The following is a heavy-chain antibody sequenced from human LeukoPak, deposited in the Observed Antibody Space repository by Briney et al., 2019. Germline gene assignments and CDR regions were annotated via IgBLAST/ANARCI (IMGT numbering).Heavy chain of an antibody. V-gene: IGHV4-34*01. CDR1: GGSFSGYY. J-gene: IGHJ6*03. CDR3: ARGGGSAAGTRGYYYYYTDV. D-gene: IGHD6-13*01. CDR2: INHSGST. Sequence: PSETLSLTCAVYGGSFSGYYWSWIRQPPGKGLEWIGEINHSGSTNYNPSLKSRVTISVDTSKNQFSLKLSSVTAADTAVYYCARGGGSAAGTRGYYYYYTDVWGKGTTVTVSS.